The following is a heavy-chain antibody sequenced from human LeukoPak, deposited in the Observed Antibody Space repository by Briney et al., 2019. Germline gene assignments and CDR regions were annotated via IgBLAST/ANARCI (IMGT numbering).Heavy chain of an antibody. D-gene: IGHD3-10*01. V-gene: IGHV3-74*01. CDR1: GFTFSSTW. Sequence: GGSLRLSCAASGFTFSSTWMHWVRQVPGEGLVWLSHIHSDGRSTSYADSVKGRFTISRDNAKNTLYLEMNSLRAEDTAVYYCARDHYYSIDYWGQGTLVAVSS. CDR2: IHSDGRST. CDR3: ARDHYYSIDY. J-gene: IGHJ4*02.